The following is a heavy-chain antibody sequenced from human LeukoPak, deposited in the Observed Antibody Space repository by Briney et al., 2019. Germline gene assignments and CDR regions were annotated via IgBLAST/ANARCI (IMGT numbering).Heavy chain of an antibody. V-gene: IGHV4-34*01. CDR2: INHSGST. CDR3: AREVSDGYNR. CDR1: GGSFSGYY. Sequence: SETLSLTCAVYGGSFSGYYWSWIRQPPGKGPEWIGEINHSGSTNYNPSLKSRVTISVDTSKNQFSLKLSSVTAADTAVYYCAREVSDGYNRWGQGTLVTVSS. J-gene: IGHJ4*02. D-gene: IGHD5-24*01.